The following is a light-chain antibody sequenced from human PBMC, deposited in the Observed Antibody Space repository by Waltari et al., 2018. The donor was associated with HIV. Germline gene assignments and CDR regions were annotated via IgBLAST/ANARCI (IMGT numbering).Light chain of an antibody. J-gene: IGLJ1*01. CDR3: SSYTVPGTL. CDR2: AVS. Sequence: SALTQPASVSGSPGQSITISCTGTSSDIGAYHYVSWYQQYPGKSPKLMIYAVSTRPSGVSTRFSGSKSGNTASRTISGLQAEDEADYYCSSYTVPGTLFGTGTRVTVL. V-gene: IGLV2-14*01. CDR1: SSDIGAYHY.